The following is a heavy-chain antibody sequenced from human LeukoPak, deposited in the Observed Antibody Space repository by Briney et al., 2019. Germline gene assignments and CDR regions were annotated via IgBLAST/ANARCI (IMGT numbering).Heavy chain of an antibody. CDR2: ISGSGGST. V-gene: IGHV3-23*01. J-gene: IGHJ4*02. Sequence: GGSLRLSCAASGFTFSSYAMSWVRQAPGKGLEWVSAISGSGGSTYYADSVKGRFTISRDNSKNTLYLQMNSLRAEDTAVYYCAKASGRLRYFDWLFGYWGQGTLVTVSS. CDR3: AKASGRLRYFDWLFGY. CDR1: GFTFSSYA. D-gene: IGHD3-9*01.